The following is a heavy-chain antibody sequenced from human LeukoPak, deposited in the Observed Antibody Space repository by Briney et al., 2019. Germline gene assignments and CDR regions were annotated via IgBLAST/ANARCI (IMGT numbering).Heavy chain of an antibody. CDR2: IWYDGSNK. V-gene: IGHV3-33*01. Sequence: GGSLRLSCAASGFTFSSYGMHWVRQAPGKGLEWVAVIWYDGSNKYYADSVKGRFTISRDNSKNTLYLQMNSLRAEDTAVYYCARGRIAATSVGITNYYYYYGMDVRGQGTTVTVSS. J-gene: IGHJ6*02. CDR3: ARGRIAATSVGITNYYYYYGMDV. D-gene: IGHD6-25*01. CDR1: GFTFSSYG.